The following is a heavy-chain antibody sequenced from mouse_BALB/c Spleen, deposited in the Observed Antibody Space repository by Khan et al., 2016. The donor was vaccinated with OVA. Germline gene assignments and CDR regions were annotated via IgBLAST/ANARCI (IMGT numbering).Heavy chain of an antibody. D-gene: IGHD1-2*01. CDR3: TRGGYGGFAY. J-gene: IGHJ3*01. Sequence: QVRLQQFGAELVKPGASVKLSCKASGYTFNSYYMYWVKQRPGQGLEWIGEINPSNGGTNFNEKFKSKATLTVDKSSSTAYMQLSSLTSEDSAVYYCTRGGYGGFAYWGQGTLVTVSA. CDR1: GYTFNSYY. V-gene: IGHV1S81*02. CDR2: INPSNGGT.